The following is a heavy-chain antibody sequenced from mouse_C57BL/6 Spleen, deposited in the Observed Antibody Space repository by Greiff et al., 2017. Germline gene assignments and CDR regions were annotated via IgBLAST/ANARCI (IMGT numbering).Heavy chain of an antibody. CDR2: IYPGDGDT. J-gene: IGHJ4*01. V-gene: IGHV1-82*01. CDR3: ARRDYYGSRYAMDY. D-gene: IGHD1-1*01. Sequence: VKLVESGPELVKPGASVKISCKASGYAFSSSWMNWVKQRPGKGLEWIGRIYPGDGDTNYNGKFKGKATLTADKSSSTAYMQLSSLTSEDSAVYFCARRDYYGSRYAMDYWGQGTSVTVSS. CDR1: GYAFSSSW.